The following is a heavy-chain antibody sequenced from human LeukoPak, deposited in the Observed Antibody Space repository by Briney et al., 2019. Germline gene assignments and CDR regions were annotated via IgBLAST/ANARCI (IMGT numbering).Heavy chain of an antibody. V-gene: IGHV3-30*04. CDR2: ISYDGSNK. D-gene: IGHD5-12*01. CDR3: ARDYPEPDSGYDSGY. J-gene: IGHJ4*02. Sequence: PGGSLRLSCAASGFTFGGYTMSWVRQAPGKGLEWVAVISYDGSNKYYADSVKGRFTISRDNSKNTLYLQMNSLRAEDTAVYYCARDYPEPDSGYDSGYWGQGTLVTVSS. CDR1: GFTFGGYT.